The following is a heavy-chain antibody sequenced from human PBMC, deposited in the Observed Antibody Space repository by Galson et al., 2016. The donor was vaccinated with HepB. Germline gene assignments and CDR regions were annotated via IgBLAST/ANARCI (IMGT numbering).Heavy chain of an antibody. Sequence: SLRLSCAASGFSFSNSWMTWVRQTPGKALERVANIGQAESRKYYVASVRGRFTISRDNAKNSLYLQMNTLRAEDTAVYYCARDRGWQQFDFWGQGTPVTVSS. J-gene: IGHJ4*02. CDR3: ARDRGWQQFDF. CDR1: GFSFSNSW. CDR2: IGQAESRK. V-gene: IGHV3-7*04. D-gene: IGHD5-24*01.